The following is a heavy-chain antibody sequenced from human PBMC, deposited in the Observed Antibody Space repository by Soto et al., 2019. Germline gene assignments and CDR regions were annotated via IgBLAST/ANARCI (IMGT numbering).Heavy chain of an antibody. CDR1: GYSFTTYW. CDR2: IYAGDSDS. Sequence: GESLKISCKGYGYSFTTYWIGWVRQIPGKGLEWMGIIYAGDSDSRYSPSFQGQVTISVDKSISTAYLQWSSLKASDTAMYYCVRGVHLTAADAFDVWGQGTMVTVSS. V-gene: IGHV5-51*01. CDR3: VRGVHLTAADAFDV. J-gene: IGHJ3*01. D-gene: IGHD1-1*01.